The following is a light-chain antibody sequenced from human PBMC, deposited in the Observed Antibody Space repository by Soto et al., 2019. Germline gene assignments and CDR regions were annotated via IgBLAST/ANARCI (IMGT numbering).Light chain of an antibody. J-gene: IGKJ5*01. CDR1: QDIKNY. Sequence: DIQMTQSPSSLSASVGDRVTITCQASQDIKNYLNWYQQKPGKDPKLLIYDASNLETGVPSRFSRSGSGTEFTFTISSLQPEDFAVYYCQQRSNWPPSITFGQGTRLEIK. V-gene: IGKV1-33*01. CDR2: DAS. CDR3: QQRSNWPPSIT.